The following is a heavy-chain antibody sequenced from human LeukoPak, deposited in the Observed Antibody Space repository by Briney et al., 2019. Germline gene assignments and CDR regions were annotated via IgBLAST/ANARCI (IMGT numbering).Heavy chain of an antibody. CDR1: GYTFTSYY. J-gene: IGHJ4*02. CDR2: INPSGGST. V-gene: IGHV1-46*01. D-gene: IGHD3-10*01. CDR3: ARGDPNYGSGSYYNLLDY. Sequence: AASVKVSCKASGYTFTSYYMHWVRQAPGQGLEWMGIINPSGGSTSYAQKFQGRVAMTRDTSTSTVYMELSSLRSEDTAVYYCARGDPNYGSGSYYNLLDYWGQGTLVTVSS.